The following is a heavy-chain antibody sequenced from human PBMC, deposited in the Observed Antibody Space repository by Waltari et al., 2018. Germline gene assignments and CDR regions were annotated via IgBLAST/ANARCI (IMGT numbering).Heavy chain of an antibody. CDR1: GGSFSGYY. CDR2: INHSGST. CDR3: ARGHGDCDSSGPGGY. V-gene: IGHV4-34*01. J-gene: IGHJ4*02. D-gene: IGHD3-22*01. Sequence: QVQLQQWGAGLLKPSETLSLTCAVYGGSFSGYYWSWIRQPPGKGLEWIGEINHSGSTNYNPSLKSRVTISVDTSKNQFSLKLSSVTAADTAVYYCARGHGDCDSSGPGGYWGQGTLVTVSS.